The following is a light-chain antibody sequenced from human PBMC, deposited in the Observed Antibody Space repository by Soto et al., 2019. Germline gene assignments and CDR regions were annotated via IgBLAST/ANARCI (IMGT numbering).Light chain of an antibody. CDR3: CSYAGSPRYV. CDR1: SSDVGGYNY. V-gene: IGLV2-11*01. J-gene: IGLJ1*01. CDR2: DVS. Sequence: QSALTQPRSVSGSPGQSVTISCTGTSSDVGGYNYVSWYQQYPGKAPKVMIYDVSERPSGVPDRFSGSKSGNTASLTISGLQAEDEADYYCCSYAGSPRYVLGTGTKLTV.